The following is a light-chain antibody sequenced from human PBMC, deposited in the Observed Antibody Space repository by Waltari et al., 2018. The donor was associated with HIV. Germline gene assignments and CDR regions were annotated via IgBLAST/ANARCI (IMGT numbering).Light chain of an antibody. Sequence: DIQMTQSPSTLSASVGDRVTITCRASQSISSWLAWYQQKPGKAPKLLIYKASSLESGVPSRFSGSGSGTEFTLTISSLQPDDFATYYCQQYNSWGTFGQDQGGNQT. J-gene: IGKJ1*01. V-gene: IGKV1-5*03. CDR3: QQYNSWGT. CDR1: QSISSW. CDR2: KAS.